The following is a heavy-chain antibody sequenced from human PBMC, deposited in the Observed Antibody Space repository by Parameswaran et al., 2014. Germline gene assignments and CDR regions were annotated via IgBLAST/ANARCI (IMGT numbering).Heavy chain of an antibody. D-gene: IGHD3-16*02. CDR2: IIPIFGTA. J-gene: IGHJ4*02. CDR3: AILRLGELSVGG. V-gene: IGHV1-69*06. Sequence: VRQAPGQGLEWMGGIIPIFGTANYAQKFQGRVTITADKSTSTAYMELSSLRSEDTAVYYCAILRLGELSVGGWGQGTLVTVSS.